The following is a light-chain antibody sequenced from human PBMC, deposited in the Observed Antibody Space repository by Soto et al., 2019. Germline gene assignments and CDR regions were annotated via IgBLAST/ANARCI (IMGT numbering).Light chain of an antibody. J-gene: IGKJ2*01. CDR1: QSVSSSY. CDR2: AAS. CDR3: QQYGSSPSYT. Sequence: EIVLTQSPGTLSLSPGERATLSCRASQSVSSSYLAWYQQKPGQAPRLLIYAASSRATGIPDRFSGSGSGTDFTLTISRLEPEDLAVYYCQQYGSSPSYTFGQGTKLEIK. V-gene: IGKV3-20*01.